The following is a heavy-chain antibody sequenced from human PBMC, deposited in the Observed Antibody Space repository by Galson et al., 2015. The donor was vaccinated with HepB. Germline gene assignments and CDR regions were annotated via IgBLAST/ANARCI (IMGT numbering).Heavy chain of an antibody. J-gene: IGHJ6*02. CDR1: GYTFTSYG. V-gene: IGHV1-18*01. Sequence: SVKVSCKASGYTFTSYGISWVRQAPGQGLEWMGWISAYNGNTNYAQKLQGRVTMTTDTSTSTAYMELRSLRSDDTAVYYCARDSPYDILTGYYKGPPPVGMDVWGQGATVTVSS. D-gene: IGHD3-9*01. CDR3: ARDSPYDILTGYYKGPPPVGMDV. CDR2: ISAYNGNT.